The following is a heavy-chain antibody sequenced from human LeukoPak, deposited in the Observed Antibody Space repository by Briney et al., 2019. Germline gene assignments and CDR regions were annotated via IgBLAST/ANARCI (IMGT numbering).Heavy chain of an antibody. CDR1: GGTFSSYT. V-gene: IGHV1-69*02. CDR3: ATLATARPYYFDY. D-gene: IGHD5-12*01. Sequence: ASVNVSCKASGGTFSSYTISWVRQPPGQGLEWMGRINPILGIANYAQKFRGRVTITADKSTSTAYMELSSLRSEDKAVYYCATLATARPYYFDYWGQGTLVSVSS. J-gene: IGHJ4*02. CDR2: INPILGIA.